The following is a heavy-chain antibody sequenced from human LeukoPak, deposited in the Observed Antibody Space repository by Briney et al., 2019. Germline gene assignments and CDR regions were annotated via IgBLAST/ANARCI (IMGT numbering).Heavy chain of an antibody. CDR3: ARGRYSAGDNWFDP. CDR2: IHYTGST. V-gene: IGHV4-59*01. Sequence: AETLCLTCTVSGGSITSSYGSWIRQSPGKGLEGMGYIHYTGSTNYNPSLKSRVTMLIDTSKNQFSLKLSSVTAADTGVDCCARGRYSAGDNWFDPWGEGTLLSVPS. J-gene: IGHJ5*02. CDR1: GGSITSSY. D-gene: IGHD3-9*01.